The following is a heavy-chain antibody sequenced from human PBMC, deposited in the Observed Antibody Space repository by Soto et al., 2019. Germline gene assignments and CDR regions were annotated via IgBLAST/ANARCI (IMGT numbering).Heavy chain of an antibody. CDR3: ARHQRDDASRKIDC. J-gene: IGHJ4*02. CDR1: GYSFTSNW. Sequence: PXESLKISCRGSGYSFTSNWIGWVRQMPGKGLEWMGIINPADSDIRYSPSFQGQVTISADKSIGTAYLQWSSLKASDTAMYYCARHQRDDASRKIDCWGQGTLVTVSS. V-gene: IGHV5-51*01. D-gene: IGHD3-16*01. CDR2: INPADSDI.